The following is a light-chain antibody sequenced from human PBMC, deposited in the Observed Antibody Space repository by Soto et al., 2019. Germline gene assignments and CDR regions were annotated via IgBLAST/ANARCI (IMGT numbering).Light chain of an antibody. CDR3: QHRSNWPPT. CDR2: GAS. CDR1: QSVSSNY. V-gene: IGKV3D-20*02. Sequence: EIVLTQSPGTLSLSPGERATLSCRASQSVSSNYLAWYQQKPGQAPRLVVYGASSRATGIPDRFSGSGSGTDFTLTINRLEPEDFAVYYCQHRSNWPPTFGQGTKVEIK. J-gene: IGKJ1*01.